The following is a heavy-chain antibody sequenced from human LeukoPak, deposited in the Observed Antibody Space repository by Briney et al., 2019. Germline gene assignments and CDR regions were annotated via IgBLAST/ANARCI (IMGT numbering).Heavy chain of an antibody. CDR1: GYTFTNYA. D-gene: IGHD3-10*01. CDR2: INAGNGNT. CDR3: ARAGQSGVRGDLYY. J-gene: IGHJ4*02. Sequence: ASVKVSCKASGYTFTNYAIHWVRQAPGQRLEWMGWINAGNGNTKYSQKFQGRVTITADESTSTAYMELSSLRSEDTAVYYCARAGQSGVRGDLYYWGQGTLVTVSS. V-gene: IGHV1-3*01.